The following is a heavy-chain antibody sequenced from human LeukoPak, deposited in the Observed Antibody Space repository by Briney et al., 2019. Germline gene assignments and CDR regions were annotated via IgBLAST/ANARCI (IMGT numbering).Heavy chain of an antibody. V-gene: IGHV1-46*01. CDR3: ARMAMDPAMVTNFFDL. D-gene: IGHD5-18*01. CDR1: GYTFTDYY. J-gene: IGHJ4*02. Sequence: ASVTVSFTSSGYTFTDYYMYWVRHAPGQGPECMGVIHPSGGGTTYAQKFQGRVTLTKDPATSTVYIELSSLRSDDTAVYYCARMAMDPAMVTNFFDLWGQGTLPIVSA. CDR2: IHPSGGGT.